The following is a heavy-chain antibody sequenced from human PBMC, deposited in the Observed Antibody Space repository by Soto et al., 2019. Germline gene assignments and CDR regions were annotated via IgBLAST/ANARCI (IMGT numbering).Heavy chain of an antibody. CDR3: ARGGGIFPIYDFWSGNNWFDP. Sequence: QVQLQESGPGLVKPSQTLSLTCTVSGGSISSGGYYWSWIRQHPGKGLEWIGYIYYSGSTYYNPSLKSRVTISVDTSKNQFSLKLSSVTAADTAVYYCARGGGIFPIYDFWSGNNWFDPWGQGTLVTVSS. J-gene: IGHJ5*02. V-gene: IGHV4-31*03. CDR1: GGSISSGGYY. CDR2: IYYSGST. D-gene: IGHD3-3*01.